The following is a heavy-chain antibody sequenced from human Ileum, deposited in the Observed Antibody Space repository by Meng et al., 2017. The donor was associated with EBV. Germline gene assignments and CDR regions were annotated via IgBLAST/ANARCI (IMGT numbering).Heavy chain of an antibody. D-gene: IGHD4-17*01. J-gene: IGHJ4*02. CDR1: GVSFSGYY. CDR2: INHSGST. Sequence: QVQLQQRGAGRLKASETLSLSCAVYGVSFSGYYWSWIRQPPGKGLEWIGEINHSGSTNYNPSLKSRVTISVDTSKNQFSLKLSSVTAADTAVYYCARGHDYGDYASDYWGQGTLVTVSS. V-gene: IGHV4-34*01. CDR3: ARGHDYGDYASDY.